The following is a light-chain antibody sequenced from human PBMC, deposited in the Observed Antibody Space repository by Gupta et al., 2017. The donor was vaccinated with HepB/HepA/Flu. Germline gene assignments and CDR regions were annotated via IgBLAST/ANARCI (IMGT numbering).Light chain of an antibody. CDR1: QSISTY. Sequence: DIQMTQSPSSLSASVGDRVTITCRASQSISTYLKWFQQKPGKAPKLLIYAASSLQSGVPSRFSCSGSGTEVTLTIRSLQPEDFATYYFQQSYTTPCSFGQGTKLDIK. CDR3: QQSYTTPCS. V-gene: IGKV1-39*01. CDR2: AAS. J-gene: IGKJ2*04.